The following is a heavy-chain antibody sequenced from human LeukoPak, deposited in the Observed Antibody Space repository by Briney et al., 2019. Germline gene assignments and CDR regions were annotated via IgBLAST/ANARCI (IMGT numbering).Heavy chain of an antibody. V-gene: IGHV3-74*01. CDR2: IDSDGSST. CDR1: GFTFSTYW. D-gene: IGHD4-23*01. J-gene: IGHJ4*02. CDR3: ARFDYGGNPSDY. Sequence: GGSLRLSYAASGFTFSTYWIHWVRQAPGKGLVWVSRIDSDGSSTSYADSVKGRFTISRDNAKNTVYLQMNSLRAEDTALYYCARFDYGGNPSDYWGQGTLVTVSS.